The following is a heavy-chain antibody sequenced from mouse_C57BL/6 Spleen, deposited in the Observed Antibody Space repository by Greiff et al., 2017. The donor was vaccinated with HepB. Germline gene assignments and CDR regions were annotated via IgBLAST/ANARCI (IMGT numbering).Heavy chain of an antibody. V-gene: IGHV1-26*01. CDR2: INPNNGGT. CDR3: ARTTMMDGYYWYFDV. J-gene: IGHJ1*03. CDR1: GYTFTDYY. Sequence: EVQLQQSGPELVKPGAPVKISCKASGYTFTDYYMNWVKQSHGKSLEWIGDINPNNGGTSYNQKFKGKATLTVDKSSSTAYMELRSLTSEDSAVYYCARTTMMDGYYWYFDVWGTGTTVTVSS. D-gene: IGHD2-3*01.